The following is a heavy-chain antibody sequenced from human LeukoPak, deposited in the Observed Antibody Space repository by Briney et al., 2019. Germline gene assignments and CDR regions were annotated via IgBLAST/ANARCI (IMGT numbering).Heavy chain of an antibody. D-gene: IGHD3-10*01. CDR1: GGSISSYY. CDR3: ATGGGRGVPY. CDR2: IYYSGST. J-gene: IGHJ4*02. Sequence: SETLSLTCTVPGGSISSYYWSWIRQPPGKGLEWIGYIYYSGSTNYNPSLKSRVTISVDTSKNQFSLKLSSVTAADTAVYYCATGGGRGVPYWGQGTLVTVSS. V-gene: IGHV4-59*08.